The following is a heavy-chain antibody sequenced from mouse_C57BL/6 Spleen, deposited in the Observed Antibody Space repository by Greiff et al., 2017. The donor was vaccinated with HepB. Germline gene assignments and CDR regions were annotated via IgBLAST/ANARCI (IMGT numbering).Heavy chain of an antibody. CDR2: IDPNSGGT. CDR3: ARYGNWNAMDY. V-gene: IGHV1-72*01. Sequence: QVQLQQPGAEPVKPGASVKLSCKASGYTFTSYWMHWVKQRPGRGLEWIGRIDPNSGGTKYNEKFKSKATLTVDKPSSTAYMQLSSLTSEDSAVYYCARYGNWNAMDYWGQGTSVTVSS. CDR1: GYTFTSYW. D-gene: IGHD2-1*01. J-gene: IGHJ4*01.